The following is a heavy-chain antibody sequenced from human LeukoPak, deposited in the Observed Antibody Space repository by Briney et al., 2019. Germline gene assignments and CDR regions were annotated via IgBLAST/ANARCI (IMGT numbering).Heavy chain of an antibody. J-gene: IGHJ5*02. Sequence: GESLKISCKGSGYSFTSYWIGWVRQMPGKGLEWMGIIYPGDSDTRSSPSFQGQVTISADKSISTAYLQWSSLKASDTAMYYCARHPSIAAAATEGWFDPWGQGTLVTVSS. CDR2: IYPGDSDT. D-gene: IGHD6-13*01. V-gene: IGHV5-51*01. CDR3: ARHPSIAAAATEGWFDP. CDR1: GYSFTSYW.